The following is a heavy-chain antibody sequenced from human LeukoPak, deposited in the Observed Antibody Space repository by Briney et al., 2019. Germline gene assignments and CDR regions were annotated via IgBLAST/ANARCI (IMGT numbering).Heavy chain of an antibody. V-gene: IGHV3-53*01. CDR2: IYSDHT. CDR3: ARRAGAYSHPYDY. CDR1: GFTFSNYV. J-gene: IGHJ4*02. Sequence: GGSLRLSCAASGFTFSNYVMQWVRQAPGKGLEWVSFIYSDHTHYSDSVKGRFTISRDNSKNTLYLQMNSLRAEDTAVYYCARRAGAYSHPYDYWGQGTLVTVSS. D-gene: IGHD4/OR15-4a*01.